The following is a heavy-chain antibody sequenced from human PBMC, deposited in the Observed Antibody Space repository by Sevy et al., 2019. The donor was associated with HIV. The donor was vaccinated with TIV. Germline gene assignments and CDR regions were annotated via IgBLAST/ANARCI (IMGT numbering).Heavy chain of an antibody. CDR2: IKSKIDGETT. Sequence: GVSLRLSCAVSGFTFNNAWMNWVRQAPGTGLQWVGLIKSKIDGETTDYAAPVKGRFTISRDDSKNTLYLQMNSLKIEDTAVYYCATAPGYYDSAPFDYWGPGTLVTVSS. V-gene: IGHV3-15*01. CDR3: ATAPGYYDSAPFDY. D-gene: IGHD3-22*01. CDR1: GFTFNNAW. J-gene: IGHJ4*02.